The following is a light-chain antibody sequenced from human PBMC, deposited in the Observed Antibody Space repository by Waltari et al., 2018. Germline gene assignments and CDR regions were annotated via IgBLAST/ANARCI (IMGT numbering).Light chain of an antibody. CDR3: HSRDTISTRV. CDR1: SPRRYY. J-gene: IGLJ3*02. V-gene: IGLV3-19*01. Sequence: SSGLTQDPAVSVALGQTVRITCQGDSPRRYYASWYQQRPGQAPRLVLYGQDNRPSGIPDRFSGSTSGDTASLTITGAQAEDEADYYCHSRDTISTRVFGGGTRLTV. CDR2: GQD.